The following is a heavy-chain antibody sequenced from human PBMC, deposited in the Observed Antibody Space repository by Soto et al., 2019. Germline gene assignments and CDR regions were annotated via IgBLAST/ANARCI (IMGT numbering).Heavy chain of an antibody. Sequence: PSETLSLTCTVSGVSISSFCWSWIRQPPGQGLEWIGYICSGGTTKYNPSLKSRVTMSVDTSKTQFSLKLTSVTAADTAVYYCARVGSKSFYYATDVWGQGTTVTVS. CDR3: ARVGSKSFYYATDV. D-gene: IGHD4-4*01. CDR2: ICSGGTT. J-gene: IGHJ6*02. V-gene: IGHV4-59*01. CDR1: GVSISSFC.